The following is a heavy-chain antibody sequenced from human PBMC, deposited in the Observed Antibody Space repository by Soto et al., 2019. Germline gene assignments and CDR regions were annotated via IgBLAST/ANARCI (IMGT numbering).Heavy chain of an antibody. CDR1: GGSISSGDYY. D-gene: IGHD3-3*01. J-gene: IGHJ6*02. CDR3: ARDRPTIFGQGGMDV. CDR2: IYYSGST. Sequence: QVQLQESGPGLVKPSQTLSLTCTVSGGSISSGDYYWSWIRQPPGKGLEWIGYIYYSGSTYYNPSLKSRVTISVDPSKNQFSLKLRSVTAADTAVYYCARDRPTIFGQGGMDVWGQGTTVTVSS. V-gene: IGHV4-30-4*01.